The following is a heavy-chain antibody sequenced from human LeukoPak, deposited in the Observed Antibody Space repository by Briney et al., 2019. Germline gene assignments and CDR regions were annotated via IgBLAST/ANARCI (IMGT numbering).Heavy chain of an antibody. CDR3: ARVSRGARYDVDF. CDR1: GFTFSSYN. Sequence: GGSLRLSCAASGFTFSSYNMNWVRQAPGKGLEWVSSISSSSSYIYYADSMKGRFTISRDNAKNSLYLQMNSLRAEDTAVYYCARVSRGARYDVDFWGQGTLVTVSS. J-gene: IGHJ4*02. CDR2: ISSSSSYI. D-gene: IGHD3-16*01. V-gene: IGHV3-21*01.